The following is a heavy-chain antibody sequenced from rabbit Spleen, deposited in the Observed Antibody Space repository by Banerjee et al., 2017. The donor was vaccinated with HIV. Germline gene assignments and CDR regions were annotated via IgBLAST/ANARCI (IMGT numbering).Heavy chain of an antibody. V-gene: IGHV1S45*01. Sequence: QEQLKESGGGLVQPGGSLKLSCTASGFTLSSYYMNWVRQAPGKGLEWVACIDAGSSGFTYFATWAKGRFTISKTSSTTVTLQMTSLTAADTTTYFCARDTSSSFSSYGMDLWGPGTLVTVS. CDR2: IDAGSSGFT. J-gene: IGHJ6*01. CDR1: GFTLSSYYM. D-gene: IGHD1-1*01. CDR3: ARDTSSSFSSYGMDL.